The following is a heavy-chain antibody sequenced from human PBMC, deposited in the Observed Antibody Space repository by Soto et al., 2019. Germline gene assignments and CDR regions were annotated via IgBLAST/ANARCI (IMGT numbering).Heavy chain of an antibody. CDR3: AKIVAAGPTFMDV. V-gene: IGHV1-18*01. CDR1: GYTFTSYG. Sequence: ASVKVSCKASGYTFTSYGINWVRQAPGQGLEWMGWISADNGNTNYAQKYKGRVTMTTDTSTSTANMEVRSLRSDDTAVYYCAKIVAAGPTFMDVWGQGTTVTVSS. CDR2: ISADNGNT. J-gene: IGHJ6*02. D-gene: IGHD6-13*01.